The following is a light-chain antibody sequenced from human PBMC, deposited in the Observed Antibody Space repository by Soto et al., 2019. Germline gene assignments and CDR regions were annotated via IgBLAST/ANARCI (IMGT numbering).Light chain of an antibody. CDR3: QQSYRTPVT. CDR1: QSVFSS. Sequence: EIVMTQSPATLSVSPGERATLSCRASQSVFSSLAWYQQRPGQAPRLLIYAASNLENGVPSTFRGSGSETLFTLTISSLQPEDFATYYCQQSYRTPVTFGQGTKLEIK. V-gene: IGKV3-15*01. CDR2: AAS. J-gene: IGKJ2*01.